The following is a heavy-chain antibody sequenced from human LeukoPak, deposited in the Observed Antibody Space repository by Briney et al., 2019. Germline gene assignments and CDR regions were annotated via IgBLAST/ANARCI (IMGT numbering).Heavy chain of an antibody. CDR3: ARNNINFLWFGESLYYFDY. J-gene: IGHJ4*02. Sequence: SQTLSLTCAISGDSVSSNSAAWNWIRQSPSRGLEWLGRTYYRSKWYNDYAVSVKSRITINPDTSKNQFSLQLNSVTPEDTAVYYCARNNINFLWFGESLYYFDYWGQGTLVTVSS. V-gene: IGHV6-1*01. CDR2: TYYRSKWYN. D-gene: IGHD3-10*01. CDR1: GDSVSSNSAA.